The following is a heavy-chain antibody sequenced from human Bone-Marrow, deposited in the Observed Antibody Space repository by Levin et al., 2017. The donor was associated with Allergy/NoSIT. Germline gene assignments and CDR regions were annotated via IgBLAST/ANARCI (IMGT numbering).Heavy chain of an antibody. D-gene: IGHD6-13*01. CDR1: GFTFSSYA. Sequence: GGSLRLSCAVSGFTFSSYAMSWVRQAPGKGLEWVSAVSGSGTTTYYADSVKGRFTISRDSSKDTLYLQMNSLRAEDSAMYYCARNRYSSSWYFEDSWGQGTLVTVSS. V-gene: IGHV3-23*01. CDR2: VSGSGTTT. CDR3: ARNRYSSSWYFEDS. J-gene: IGHJ4*02.